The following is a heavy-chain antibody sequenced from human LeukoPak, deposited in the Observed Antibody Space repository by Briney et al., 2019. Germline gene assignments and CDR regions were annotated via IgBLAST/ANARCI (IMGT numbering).Heavy chain of an antibody. D-gene: IGHD3-16*02. Sequence: GESLKISCKGSGYGFTNYWISWVRQMPGKGLEWMGRIDPSDSYTNYSPSFQGHVTISADKSISTAYLQWSSLKASDTAMYYCARVIHLGELSLYDYWGQGTLVTVSS. CDR2: IDPSDSYT. V-gene: IGHV5-10-1*01. J-gene: IGHJ4*02. CDR3: ARVIHLGELSLYDY. CDR1: GYGFTNYW.